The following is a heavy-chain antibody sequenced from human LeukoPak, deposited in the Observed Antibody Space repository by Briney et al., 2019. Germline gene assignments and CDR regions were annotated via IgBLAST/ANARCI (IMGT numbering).Heavy chain of an antibody. CDR2: IGSSGTPR. V-gene: IGHV3-48*03. D-gene: IGHD6-19*01. J-gene: IGHJ4*02. Sequence: PGGSLRLSCTVSGFPFSVYEMNWVRQAPGKGLEWVSNIGSSGTPRYYAESVKGRFSISRDNAENSLFLRMNSLRVEDTGIYYCALLAVASDFDYWGQGALVTVSS. CDR1: GFPFSVYE. CDR3: ALLAVASDFDY.